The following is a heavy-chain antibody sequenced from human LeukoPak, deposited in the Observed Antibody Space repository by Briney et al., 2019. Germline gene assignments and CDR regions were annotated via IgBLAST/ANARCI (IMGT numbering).Heavy chain of an antibody. CDR2: ISGSGGST. V-gene: IGHV3-23*01. D-gene: IGHD3-3*01. J-gene: IGHJ4*02. Sequence: GGSLRLSCAASGFTFSSYAMSWVRQAPGKGLEWVSAISGSGGSTYYADSVKGRFTISRDNSKNTLYLQMDSLRAEDTAVYYCAKGRIWSGHYFDYWGQGTLVTVSS. CDR3: AKGRIWSGHYFDY. CDR1: GFTFSSYA.